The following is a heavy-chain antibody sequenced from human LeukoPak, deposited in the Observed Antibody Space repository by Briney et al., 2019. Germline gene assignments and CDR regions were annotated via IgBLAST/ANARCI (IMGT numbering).Heavy chain of an antibody. CDR2: IYYSGST. CDR1: GGSMSSYY. D-gene: IGHD6-19*01. V-gene: IGHV4-59*01. J-gene: IGHJ4*02. Sequence: KPSETLSLTCTVSGGSMSSYYWSWIRQPPEKGLEWIGHIYYSGSTNYNRSLKSRVTISVDTSKNQFSLKLNSVTAADTAVYYCARVPPSSSGWYFFDYWGQGTLVTVSS. CDR3: ARVPPSSSGWYFFDY.